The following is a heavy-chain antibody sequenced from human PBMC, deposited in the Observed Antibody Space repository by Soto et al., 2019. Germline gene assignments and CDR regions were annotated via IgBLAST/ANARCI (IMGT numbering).Heavy chain of an antibody. D-gene: IGHD4-17*01. Sequence: EVQLLESGGGLVQPGGSLRLSCAASGFTFVNYPMNWVRQAPGKGLEWVSLVSVTGDYTYYADSVKGRFTISRDNSKNTLYLQMNNLNAEDTAIYYCAKDLDSAADYLPNNDPWGLGTRVTVSS. J-gene: IGHJ5*02. CDR1: GFTFVNYP. CDR2: VSVTGDYT. V-gene: IGHV3-23*01. CDR3: AKDLDSAADYLPNNDP.